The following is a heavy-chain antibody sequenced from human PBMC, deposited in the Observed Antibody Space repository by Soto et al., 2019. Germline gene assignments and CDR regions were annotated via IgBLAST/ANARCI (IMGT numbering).Heavy chain of an antibody. Sequence: QITLKESGPTLVKPTQTLTLTCTFSGFLRSTNGVGVGWIRQPPGKSLEWLTLSYWDNTNRYSPSLRIRLTITSDTPKNQVVLTVTNIDPVDTATYHCSSALRGSSCSGARCYFFDYWGQGTPVTVSS. CDR3: SSALRGSSCSGARCYFFDY. J-gene: IGHJ4*02. CDR1: GFLRSTNGVG. V-gene: IGHV2-5*02. CDR2: SYWDNTN. D-gene: IGHD2-15*01.